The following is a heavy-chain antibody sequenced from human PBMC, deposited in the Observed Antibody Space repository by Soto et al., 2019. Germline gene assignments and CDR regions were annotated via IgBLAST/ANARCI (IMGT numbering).Heavy chain of an antibody. Sequence: QLQLQESGPGLVKPSETLSLTCTVSGGSISSSSYYWGWIRQPPGKGLEWIGSIYYSGSTYYNPSLKSRVTMSVDTSKNQFSLKLISVTAADTAVYYCARRRYYYDSSGARGYFDLWGRGTLVTVSS. CDR3: ARRRYYYDSSGARGYFDL. CDR2: IYYSGST. J-gene: IGHJ2*01. D-gene: IGHD3-22*01. CDR1: GGSISSSSYY. V-gene: IGHV4-39*01.